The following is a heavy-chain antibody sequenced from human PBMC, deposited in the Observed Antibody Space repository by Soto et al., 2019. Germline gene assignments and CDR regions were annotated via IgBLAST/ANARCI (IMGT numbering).Heavy chain of an antibody. CDR2: ISYDGSNK. CDR3: AKEYDILPGYYPNADY. D-gene: IGHD3-9*01. CDR1: GFTFSSYG. J-gene: IGHJ4*02. Sequence: PGGSLRLSCAASGFTFSSYGMHWVRQAPGKGLEWVAVISYDGSNKYYADSVKGRFTISRDNSKNTLYLQMNSLRAEDTAVYYCAKEYDILPGYYPNADYSGPGTLVTVS. V-gene: IGHV3-30*18.